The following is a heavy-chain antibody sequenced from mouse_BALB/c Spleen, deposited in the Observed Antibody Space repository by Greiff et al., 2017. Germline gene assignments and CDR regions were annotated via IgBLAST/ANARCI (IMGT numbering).Heavy chain of an antibody. Sequence: DVKLVESGGGLVKPGGSLKLSCAASGFTFSDYYMYWVRQTPEKRLEWVATISDGGSYTYYPDSVKGRFTISRDNAKNNLYLQMSSLKSEDTAMYYCAREQISYWGQGTLVTVSA. J-gene: IGHJ3*01. CDR3: AREQISY. V-gene: IGHV5-4*02. CDR1: GFTFSDYY. CDR2: ISDGGSYT.